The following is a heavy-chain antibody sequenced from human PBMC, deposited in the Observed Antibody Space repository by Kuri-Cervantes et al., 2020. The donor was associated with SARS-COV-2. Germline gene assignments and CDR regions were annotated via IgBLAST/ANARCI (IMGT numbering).Heavy chain of an antibody. CDR3: AREGPRYSGCRQHANYFDY. Sequence: ASVKVSCKAPETTFPNYDINWVRQATGQGLEWMGMVKTNSGNTLYAQIFQGRVTMTRDTSTSTVYMELSSLRSEDTAVYYCAREGPRYSGCRQHANYFDYWGQGTLVTVSS. V-gene: IGHV1-8*01. D-gene: IGHD1-26*01. CDR2: VKTNSGNT. CDR1: ETTFPNYD. J-gene: IGHJ4*02.